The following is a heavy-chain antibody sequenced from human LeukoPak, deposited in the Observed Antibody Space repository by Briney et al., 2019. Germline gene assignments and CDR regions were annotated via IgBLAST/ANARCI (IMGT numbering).Heavy chain of an antibody. CDR1: GYTFTGYY. CDR3: ARVIAVAGPTFDY. V-gene: IGHV1-2*06. J-gene: IGHJ4*02. D-gene: IGHD6-19*01. Sequence: GASVKVSCKASGYTFTGYYMHWVRQAPGQGLEWMGRINPNSGGTNYAQKFQGRVTITRDTSISTAYMELSRLRSDDTAVYYCARVIAVAGPTFDYWGQGTLVTVSS. CDR2: INPNSGGT.